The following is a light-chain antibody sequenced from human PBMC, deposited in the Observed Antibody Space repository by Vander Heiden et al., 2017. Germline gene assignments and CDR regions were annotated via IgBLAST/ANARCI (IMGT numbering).Light chain of an antibody. CDR1: QDISNY. CDR2: DAS. CDR3: QQYYNPPPLT. Sequence: DIQMTQSPSSLSASVGDRVTITCQASQDISNYLNWYQQKPGKAPKLLIYDASNLETGVPSRFSGSGSGTDFTFTISSLQPEDIATYYCQQYYNPPPLTFGGGTKVEIK. J-gene: IGKJ4*01. V-gene: IGKV1-33*01.